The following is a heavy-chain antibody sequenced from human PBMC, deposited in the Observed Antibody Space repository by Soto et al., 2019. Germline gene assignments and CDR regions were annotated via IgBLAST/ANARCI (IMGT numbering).Heavy chain of an antibody. D-gene: IGHD6-13*01. CDR1: GGTFSSYA. CDR3: AGGTGWGSSSWYYFDY. V-gene: IGHV1-69*01. J-gene: IGHJ4*02. CDR2: IIPIFGTA. Sequence: QVQLVQAGAEVKKPGSSEKVSCKASGGTFSSYAISWVRQATGQGLEWMGGIIPIFGTANYAQKFQGRVTIPADESKSTAYMELSSLRSEDTAVYYCAGGTGWGSSSWYYFDYWGQGTLVTVSS.